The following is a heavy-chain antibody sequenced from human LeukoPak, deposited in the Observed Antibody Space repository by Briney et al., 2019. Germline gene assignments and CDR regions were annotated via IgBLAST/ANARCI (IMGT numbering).Heavy chain of an antibody. CDR2: IYYSGST. CDR1: GGSISSYY. J-gene: IGHJ3*02. V-gene: IGHV4-59*01. D-gene: IGHD3-22*01. Sequence: SETLSLTCTVSGGSISSYYWSWIRQPPGKGLEWIGYIYYSGSTNYNPSLKSRITISVDTSKNQFSLKLSSVTAADTAVYYCARVAVNYYDSSGCQDAFDIWGQGTMVTVSS. CDR3: ARVAVNYYDSSGCQDAFDI.